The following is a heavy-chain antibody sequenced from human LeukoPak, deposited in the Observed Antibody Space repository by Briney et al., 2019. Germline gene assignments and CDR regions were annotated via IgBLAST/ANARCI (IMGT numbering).Heavy chain of an antibody. V-gene: IGHV4-61*02. CDR3: ARRLRGYDGYYFDY. CDR1: GGSISSGSYY. CDR2: IYTSGST. Sequence: PSETLSLTCTVSGGSISSGSYYWSWIRQPAEKGLEWIGRIYTSGSTNYNPSLKSRVTISVDTSKNQFSLKLSSVTAADTAVYYCARRLRGYDGYYFDYWGQGTLVTVSS. D-gene: IGHD5-12*01. J-gene: IGHJ4*02.